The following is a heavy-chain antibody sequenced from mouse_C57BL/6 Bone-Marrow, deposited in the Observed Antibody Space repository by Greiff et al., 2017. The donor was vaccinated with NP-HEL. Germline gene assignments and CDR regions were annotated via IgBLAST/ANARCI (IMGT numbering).Heavy chain of an antibody. Sequence: QVHVKQSGAELVKPGASVKISCKASGYAFSSYWMNWVKQRPGKGLEWIGQIYPGDGDTNYNGKFKGKATLTADKSSSTAYMQLSSLTSEDSAVYFCARVILRPIDFDVWGTGTTVTVSS. CDR3: ARVILRPIDFDV. CDR1: GYAFSSYW. CDR2: IYPGDGDT. J-gene: IGHJ1*03. D-gene: IGHD1-2*01. V-gene: IGHV1-80*01.